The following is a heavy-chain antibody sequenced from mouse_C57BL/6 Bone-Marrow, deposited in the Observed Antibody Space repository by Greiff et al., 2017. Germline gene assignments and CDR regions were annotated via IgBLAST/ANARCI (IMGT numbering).Heavy chain of an antibody. CDR3: TLITTAY. D-gene: IGHD1-2*01. J-gene: IGHJ3*01. Sequence: EVQLQESGGGLVQPGGSMKLSCVASGFTFSNYWMNWVRQSPEKGLEWVAQIRLKSDNYATHYAESVKGRFTISRDDSKSSVYLQMNNLRAEDTGIYYCTLITTAYWGQGTLVTVSA. V-gene: IGHV6-3*01. CDR2: IRLKSDNYAT. CDR1: GFTFSNYW.